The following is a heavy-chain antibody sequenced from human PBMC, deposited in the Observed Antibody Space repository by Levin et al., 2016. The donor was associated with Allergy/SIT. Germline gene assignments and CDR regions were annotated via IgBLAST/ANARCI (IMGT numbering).Heavy chain of an antibody. CDR2: ISSSSSYI. J-gene: IGHJ3*02. V-gene: IGHV3-21*01. Sequence: GESLKISCAASGFRFSDYAMNWVRQAPGKGLEWVSSISSSSSYIYYADSVKGRFTISRDNAKNSLYLQMNSLRAEDTAVYYCARDIVWRIGDAFDIWGQGTMVTVSS. CDR3: ARDIVWRIGDAFDI. D-gene: IGHD2-15*01. CDR1: GFRFSDYA.